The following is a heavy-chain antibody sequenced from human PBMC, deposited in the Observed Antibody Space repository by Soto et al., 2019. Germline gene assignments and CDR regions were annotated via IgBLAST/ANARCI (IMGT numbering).Heavy chain of an antibody. CDR2: IYYSGSS. V-gene: IGHV4-61*01. D-gene: IGHD3-10*01. J-gene: IGHJ6*02. CDR1: GGSVSSDYYC. CDR3: ARVLQIDGGLFSDYSYGMDV. Sequence: LSLPCTVSGGSVSSDYYCWSWIRQPPGKGLEWMGYIYYSGSSNYNPSLKSPVPISVYPSKHPFSLKLRSVTAADTAVYYCARVLQIDGGLFSDYSYGMDVWGQGTTVTVSS.